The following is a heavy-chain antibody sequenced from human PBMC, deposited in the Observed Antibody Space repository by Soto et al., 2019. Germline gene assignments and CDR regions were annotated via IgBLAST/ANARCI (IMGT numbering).Heavy chain of an antibody. J-gene: IGHJ4*02. CDR2: VYHTGRT. CDR1: VFTFSSHA. D-gene: IGHD3-3*01. V-gene: IGHV4-59*11. CDR3: ARDFAHFDS. Sequence: PVGSLRLSCAASVFTFSSHAMSWVREPPGNGLEWNGYVYHTGRTSYNPSLKSRVSISMDTSKNQFSLNLDSVTAADTAVYFCARDFAHFDSWGQATLVTVSS.